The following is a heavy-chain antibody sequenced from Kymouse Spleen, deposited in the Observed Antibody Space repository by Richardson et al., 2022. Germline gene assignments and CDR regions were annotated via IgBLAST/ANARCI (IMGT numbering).Heavy chain of an antibody. CDR3: AREVLLWFGEFLYYYGMDV. J-gene: IGHJ6*02. Sequence: QVQLQQSGPGLVKPSQTLSLTCAISGDSVSSNSAAWNWIRQSPSRGLEWLGRTYYRSKWYNDYAVSVKSRITINPDTSKNQFSLQLNSVTPEDTAVYYCAREVLLWFGEFLYYYGMDVWGQGTTVTVSS. CDR2: TYYRSKWYN. V-gene: IGHV6-1*01. D-gene: IGHD3-10*01. CDR1: GDSVSSNSAA.